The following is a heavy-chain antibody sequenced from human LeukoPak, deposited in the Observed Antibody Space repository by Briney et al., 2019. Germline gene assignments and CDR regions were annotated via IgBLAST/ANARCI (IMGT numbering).Heavy chain of an antibody. D-gene: IGHD1-26*01. Sequence: ASVKVSCKASGYTFTGYYMHWVRQAPGQGLEWMGWINPNSGGTNYAQKFQGRVTMTRDTSISTAYMELSRLRSDDTAVYYCARVFRSGSYFSGSGFDPWGQGTLVTVSS. CDR1: GYTFTGYY. CDR2: INPNSGGT. J-gene: IGHJ5*02. V-gene: IGHV1-2*02. CDR3: ARVFRSGSYFSGSGFDP.